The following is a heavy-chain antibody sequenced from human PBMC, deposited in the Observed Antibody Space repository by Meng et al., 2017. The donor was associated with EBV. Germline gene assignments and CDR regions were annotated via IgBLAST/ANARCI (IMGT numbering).Heavy chain of an antibody. Sequence: LVSFGEENMKVRATMEVVWKEFGYTFDSFDMLWVRQVSGRGLAVMGISNPSCGSTSYAQKFQGRVTMTRDTSPSTVYMELSSLRSEETAVYYCARNGIAAWGWFDPWGKGTLVTVSS. J-gene: IGHJ5*02. CDR3: ARNGIAAWGWFDP. V-gene: IGHV1-46*02. CDR1: GYTFDSFD. CDR2: SNPSCGST. D-gene: IGHD6-13*01.